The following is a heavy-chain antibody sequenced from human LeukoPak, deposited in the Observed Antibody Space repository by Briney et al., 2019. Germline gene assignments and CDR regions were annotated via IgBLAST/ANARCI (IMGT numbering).Heavy chain of an antibody. V-gene: IGHV1-2*06. CDR1: GGTFSSYA. J-gene: IGHJ4*02. CDR3: ARQGDYLDY. Sequence: GSSVKVSCKASGGTFSSYAISWVRQAPGQGLEWMGQINPNSGGTNYAQKFQGRVSMARDTSISTAYMELSSLTSDDTAVYYCARQGDYLDYWGQGTLVTVSS. CDR2: INPNSGGT.